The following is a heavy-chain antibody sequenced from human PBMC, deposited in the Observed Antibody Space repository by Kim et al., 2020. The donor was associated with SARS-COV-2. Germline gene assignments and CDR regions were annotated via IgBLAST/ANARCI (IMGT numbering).Heavy chain of an antibody. Sequence: YYSPSLKTRVPMSADTSESQFSLRLSSVAAADTAVYYCARIYSSNFYMDVWGKGTSVTVSS. V-gene: IGHV4-39*01. CDR3: ARIYSSNFYMDV. J-gene: IGHJ6*03. D-gene: IGHD2-15*01.